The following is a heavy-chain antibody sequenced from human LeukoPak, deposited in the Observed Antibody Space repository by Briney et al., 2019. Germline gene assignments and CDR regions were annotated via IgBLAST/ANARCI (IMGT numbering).Heavy chain of an antibody. CDR3: ARDVGWDYDAFDI. J-gene: IGHJ3*02. D-gene: IGHD6-19*01. CDR1: GYTFTSYY. CDR2: INPSGGST. V-gene: IGHV1-46*01. Sequence: ASVKVSCKASGYTFTSYYMHWVRQAPGQGLEWMGIINPSGGSTSYAQKFQGRVTMTRDMSTSTVYMELSSLRSEDTAVYYCARDVGWDYDAFDIWGQGTMVTVSS.